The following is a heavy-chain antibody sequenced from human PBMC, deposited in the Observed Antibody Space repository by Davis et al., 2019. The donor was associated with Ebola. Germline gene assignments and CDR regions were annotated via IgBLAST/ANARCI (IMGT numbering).Heavy chain of an antibody. V-gene: IGHV3-23*01. CDR3: AKGGSGWPSDYSYGMGV. J-gene: IGHJ6*04. CDR1: GFTFSSYA. CDR2: VTSSGGGT. D-gene: IGHD6-19*01. Sequence: GGSLRLSCATSGFTFSSYAMTWARPAPGKGLEWGSAVTSSGGGTYYADSVKGRFTISRDNSKNTLYLQMTSLRVDDTAVYYCAKGGSGWPSDYSYGMGVWGKGTTVTVSS.